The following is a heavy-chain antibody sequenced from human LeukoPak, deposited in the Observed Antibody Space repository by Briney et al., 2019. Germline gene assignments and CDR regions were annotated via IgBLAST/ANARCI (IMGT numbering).Heavy chain of an antibody. V-gene: IGHV3-23*01. J-gene: IGHJ3*02. D-gene: IGHD2-15*01. CDR3: AKDWGPYCSGASCHPDAFDI. CDR2: ISGRGDST. CDR1: GFPFSNYA. Sequence: GGSLRLSCAASGFPFSNYAMGWVRQAPGKGLEWVSAISGRGDSTYYADSVKGRFTISRDNSKNTLYLQMNSLRAEDTALYYCAKDWGPYCSGASCHPDAFDIWGQGTMVTVSS.